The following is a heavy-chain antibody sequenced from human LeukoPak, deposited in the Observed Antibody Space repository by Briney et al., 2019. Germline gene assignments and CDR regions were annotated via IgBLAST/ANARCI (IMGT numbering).Heavy chain of an antibody. V-gene: IGHV4-31*03. CDR2: IYYSGRT. J-gene: IGHJ5*02. D-gene: IGHD4-17*01. Sequence: SETLSLTCTVSGGSFSSGGYYWSWIRQHPGKGLEWIGYIYYSGRTYYNPSLMSRVTISVDTSKNQFSLKLSSVTAADTAVYHCARVRGGDYGYIGFDPWGQGTLVTVSS. CDR1: GGSFSSGGYY. CDR3: ARVRGGDYGYIGFDP.